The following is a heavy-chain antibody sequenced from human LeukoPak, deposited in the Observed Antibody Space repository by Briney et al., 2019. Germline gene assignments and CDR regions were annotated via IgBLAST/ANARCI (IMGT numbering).Heavy chain of an antibody. Sequence: SETLSLICAVSGGCIRGGKDLWGWIRQSRGKGLEWIGSIYYTGSPSYNPSLKNRVPVSVDTSKSEFSLMVHSVTAADTAMYYCARRVITYSTSFFDSWGQGTLVTVAS. CDR2: IYYTGSP. CDR3: ARRVITYSTSFFDS. D-gene: IGHD6-13*01. CDR1: GGCIRGGKDL. V-gene: IGHV4-39*01. J-gene: IGHJ4*02.